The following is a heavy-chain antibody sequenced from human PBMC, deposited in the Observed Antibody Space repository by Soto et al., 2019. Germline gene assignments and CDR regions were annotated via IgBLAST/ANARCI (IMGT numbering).Heavy chain of an antibody. J-gene: IGHJ4*02. CDR2: ISERGDIT. Sequence: FVGHGVSRVRKEPRKGLEWVSAISERGDITYNADSVKGRCTISRDNSKNTLYLQIGSLRAEDTAVYYCAKAASYYDSSGNQHRTFDYWGQGTLVTVSS. D-gene: IGHD3-22*01. CDR3: AKAASYYDSSGNQHRTFDY. CDR1: FVGHG. V-gene: IGHV3-23*01.